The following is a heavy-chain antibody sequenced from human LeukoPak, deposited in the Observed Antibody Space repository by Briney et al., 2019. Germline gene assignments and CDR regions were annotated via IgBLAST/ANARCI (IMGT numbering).Heavy chain of an antibody. J-gene: IGHJ6*02. CDR2: IHHSGST. D-gene: IGHD3-16*01. V-gene: IGHV4-4*02. Sequence: SETLSLTCAPSGGSISSNDWWSWVRQPPGKGLEWIGEIHHSGSTNYNPSLKSRVIISVDKSKNQFSLKLSSVTAADTAVYYCARWGSATWYYYGMDVWGQGTTVTVSS. CDR3: ARWGSATWYYYGMDV. CDR1: GGSISSNDW.